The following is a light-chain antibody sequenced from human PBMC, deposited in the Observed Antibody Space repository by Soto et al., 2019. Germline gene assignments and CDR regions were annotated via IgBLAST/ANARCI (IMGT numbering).Light chain of an antibody. V-gene: IGLV2-11*01. Sequence: QSALTQPRSVSGSPGQSVAISCTGTSSDVGGYNYVSWYQQHPGKAPKLIIYDVTKRPSGVPDRFSGSKSGTSASLAISGLHSEDGVDYYCASWDDRLNGPVFGGGTKLTVL. CDR3: ASWDDRLNGPV. CDR2: DVT. J-gene: IGLJ3*02. CDR1: SSDVGGYNY.